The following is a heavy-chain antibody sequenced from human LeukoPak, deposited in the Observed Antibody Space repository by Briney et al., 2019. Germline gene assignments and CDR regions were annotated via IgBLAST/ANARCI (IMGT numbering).Heavy chain of an antibody. CDR1: GFTFSSYG. CDR2: IWYDGRNK. J-gene: IGHJ6*02. Sequence: GRALRLSCAASGFTFSSYGMHWVREAPGKGLEWVAVIWYDGRNKFYADSLKGRFTISRDNAENSLYLQMNSLRVEDTAIYYCARRRGDVWGQGTTVTVSS. CDR3: ARRRGDV. V-gene: IGHV3-33*01.